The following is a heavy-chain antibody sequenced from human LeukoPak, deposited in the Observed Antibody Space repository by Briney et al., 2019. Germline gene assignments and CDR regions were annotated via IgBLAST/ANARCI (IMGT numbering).Heavy chain of an antibody. CDR3: AKDSDYDSSGYYYVSFDY. CDR2: ISGSGGST. Sequence: GGSLRLSCAASGFTFSSYAMSWVRQAPGKGLEWVSAISGSGGSTYYADSVKGRFTISRDNSKNTLYLQMNSLRAEDTAVYYCAKDSDYDSSGYYYVSFDYWGQGTLVTVSS. D-gene: IGHD3-22*01. V-gene: IGHV3-23*01. CDR1: GFTFSSYA. J-gene: IGHJ4*02.